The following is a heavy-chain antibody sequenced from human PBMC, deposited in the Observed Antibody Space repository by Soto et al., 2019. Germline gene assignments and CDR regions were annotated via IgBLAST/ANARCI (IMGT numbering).Heavy chain of an antibody. D-gene: IGHD5-18*01. J-gene: IGHJ4*02. Sequence: EVQLLESGGGLVQPGGSLRLSCAASGFTFSSYAMSWVRQAPGKGLEWVSGISGSGGSTYYADSVKGRFTISRDNSKNXPYRQMNSLRAEDTAVYDCAKGRGALRGCSYGYDYWGQGTLVTVSS. V-gene: IGHV3-23*01. CDR1: GFTFSSYA. CDR2: ISGSGGST. CDR3: AKGRGALRGCSYGYDY.